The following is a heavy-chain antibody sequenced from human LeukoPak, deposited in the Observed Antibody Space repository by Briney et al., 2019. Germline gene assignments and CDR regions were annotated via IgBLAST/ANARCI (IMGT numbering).Heavy chain of an antibody. CDR3: ARTLGYPASDAAFDI. CDR2: INPNSGGT. Sequence: ASVKVSCKASGYTFTGYYMHWVRQAPGQGLEWMGWINPNSGGTNYAQKFQGRVTITADKSTSTAYMELSSLRSEDTAVYYCARTLGYPASDAAFDIWGQGTMVTVSS. J-gene: IGHJ3*02. D-gene: IGHD5-18*01. V-gene: IGHV1-2*02. CDR1: GYTFTGYY.